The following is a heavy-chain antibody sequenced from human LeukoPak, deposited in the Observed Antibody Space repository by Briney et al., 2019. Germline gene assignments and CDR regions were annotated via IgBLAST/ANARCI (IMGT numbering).Heavy chain of an antibody. Sequence: SETLSLTCTVSGGSISSYYWSWIRQPAGKGLEWIGRIYTSGSTNYNPSLKSRVTISVDTSKNQFSLKLSSVTAADTAVYYCASSIAAAGKDNNWFDPWGQGTLVTVSS. CDR1: GGSISSYY. D-gene: IGHD6-13*01. CDR3: ASSIAAAGKDNNWFDP. J-gene: IGHJ5*02. CDR2: IYTSGST. V-gene: IGHV4-4*07.